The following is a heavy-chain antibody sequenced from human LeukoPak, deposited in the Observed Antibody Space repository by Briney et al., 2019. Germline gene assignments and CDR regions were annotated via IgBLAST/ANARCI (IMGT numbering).Heavy chain of an antibody. CDR2: ISSRSRDI. CDR1: GFSFSSYS. D-gene: IGHD3-3*01. V-gene: IGHV3-48*01. J-gene: IGHJ5*02. CDR3: ARDRGITIFGGAGWFDP. Sequence: GGSLRLSCAASGFSFSSYSMNWVRQAPGKGLEWVSYISSRSRDIYYADSVKGRLTISRDNSQNSLYLQMNSLRAEDTAVYYCARDRGITIFGGAGWFDPWGQGTLVTVSS.